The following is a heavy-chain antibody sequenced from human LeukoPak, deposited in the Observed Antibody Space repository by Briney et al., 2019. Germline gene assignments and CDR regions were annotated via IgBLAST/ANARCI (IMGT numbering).Heavy chain of an antibody. CDR3: ARLRSGWDFDY. D-gene: IGHD6-19*01. CDR1: GGSISSYY. V-gene: IGHV4-59*08. CDR2: IYYSGST. Sequence: SETLSLTCTVSGGSISSYYWSWIRQPPGKGLEWIGYIYYSGSTNYNPSLKSRVTISVDTSKNQFSLKLSSVTAADTAVYYCARLRSGWDFDYWGQGTLVTVSS. J-gene: IGHJ4*02.